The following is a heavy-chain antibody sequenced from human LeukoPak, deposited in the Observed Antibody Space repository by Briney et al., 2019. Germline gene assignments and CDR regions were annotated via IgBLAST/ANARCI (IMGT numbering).Heavy chain of an antibody. D-gene: IGHD3-22*01. V-gene: IGHV1-24*01. CDR1: GYTLTELS. CDR2: FDPEDGET. CDR3: ATGFAVGSGYPVA. Sequence: ASVKVSCKVSGYTLTELSTHWVRQAPGKGLEWMGGFDPEDGETIYAQKFQGRVTMTEDTSTDTAYMELSSLRSEDTAVYYCATGFAVGSGYPVAWGQGTLVTVSS. J-gene: IGHJ5*02.